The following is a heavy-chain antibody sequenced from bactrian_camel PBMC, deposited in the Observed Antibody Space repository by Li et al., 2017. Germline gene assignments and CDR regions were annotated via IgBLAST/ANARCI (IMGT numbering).Heavy chain of an antibody. V-gene: IGHV3S1*01. J-gene: IGHJ4*01. Sequence: QVQLVESGGGLVQPGGSLRLSCAASGFTFSDYRMNWVRQAPGKGLEWVSVIHSGGHSPYYADSVKGRFTISRDNAKNTLYLQLNSLKTEDTAMYYCAKGPSVVATTGSAARGQGTQVTVS. CDR3: AKGPSVVATTGSAA. D-gene: IGHD6*01. CDR1: GFTFSDYR. CDR2: IHSGGHSP.